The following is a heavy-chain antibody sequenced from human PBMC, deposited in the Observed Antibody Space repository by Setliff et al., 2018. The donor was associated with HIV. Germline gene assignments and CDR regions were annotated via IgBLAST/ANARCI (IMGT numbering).Heavy chain of an antibody. CDR2: IYYNGNT. Sequence: SETLSLTCSVSGASISSNSYYWGWIRQPPGKGLEWVGSIYYNGNTFYNQSLQSRVTISVDTSKNRFSLKLSSVTAADTAVYYCARLSARRDYSYGMDVWGQGTTVTVSS. CDR3: ARLSARRDYSYGMDV. CDR1: GASISSNSYY. J-gene: IGHJ6*02. D-gene: IGHD3-10*01. V-gene: IGHV4-39*07.